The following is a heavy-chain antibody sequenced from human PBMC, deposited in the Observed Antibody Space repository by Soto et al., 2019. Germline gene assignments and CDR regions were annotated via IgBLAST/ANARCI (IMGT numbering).Heavy chain of an antibody. J-gene: IGHJ6*02. CDR2: INPNSGGT. CDR1: GYTFLGYY. CDR3: ASMGSSSGGYGVVDSYRYYGMDV. Sequence: SVPVTCQASGYTFLGYYMHWVRQAPGQGLEWMGWINPNSGGTHYAQKFQGRVTMPRDTSISTAYMELSRLRSDDTAVYYCASMGSSSGGYGVVDSYRYYGMDVWGQGTTVTVSS. V-gene: IGHV1-2*02. D-gene: IGHD6-19*01.